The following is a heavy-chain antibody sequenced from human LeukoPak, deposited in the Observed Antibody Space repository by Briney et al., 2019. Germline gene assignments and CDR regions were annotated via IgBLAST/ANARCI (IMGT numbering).Heavy chain of an antibody. V-gene: IGHV4-34*01. CDR2: INHSGST. Sequence: SETLSLTCAVYGGSFSGYYWSWIRQPPGKGLEWIGEINHSGSTNYNPSLKSRVTISVDTSKNQFSLKLSSVTAADTAVYYCARRRSRWTRGAFDYWGQGTLVTVSS. CDR3: ARRRSRWTRGAFDY. J-gene: IGHJ4*02. CDR1: GGSFSGYY. D-gene: IGHD3-10*01.